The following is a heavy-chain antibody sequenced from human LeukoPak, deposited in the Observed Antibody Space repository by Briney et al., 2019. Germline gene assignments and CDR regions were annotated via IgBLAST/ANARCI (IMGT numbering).Heavy chain of an antibody. D-gene: IGHD2-2*03. V-gene: IGHV3-23*01. J-gene: IGHJ6*02. CDR1: GFTFSSYA. CDR3: AKDPGYCSSTSCYFGYYYYGMDV. CDR2: ISGSGGST. Sequence: GGSLRLSCAASGFTFSSYAMSWVRQAPGKGLEWVSAISGSGGSTYYVDSVKGRFTISRDNSKNTLYLQMNSLRAEDTAVYYCAKDPGYCSSTSCYFGYYYYGMDVWGQGTTVTVSS.